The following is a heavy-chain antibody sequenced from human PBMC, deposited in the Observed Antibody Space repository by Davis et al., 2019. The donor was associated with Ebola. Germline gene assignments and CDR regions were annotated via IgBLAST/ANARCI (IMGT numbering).Heavy chain of an antibody. J-gene: IGHJ6*02. CDR2: INPYSGNT. V-gene: IGHV1-18*01. CDR1: GYSFTNYY. CDR3: ARDGEQWLPHYYGMDV. Sequence: AASVKVSCKASGYSFTNYYIHWVRQAPGQGLEWMGWINPYSGNTNYAQKLQGRVTMTTDTSTSTAYMDLRILTSDDTAVFYCARDGEQWLPHYYGMDVWGQGTTVTVSS. D-gene: IGHD6-19*01.